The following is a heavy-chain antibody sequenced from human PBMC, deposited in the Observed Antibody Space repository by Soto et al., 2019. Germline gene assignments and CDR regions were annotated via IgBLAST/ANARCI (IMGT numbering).Heavy chain of an antibody. Sequence: QITLKESGPTLVKPTQTLTLTCTFSGFSLSTNGVGVGWIRQPPGKALEWLALIYWDDSKEYGPSLRSRLTITKDTSRNQVVLTMTNMDPVDTATYYCAKKGGGDYILGYWGQGTLVTVSA. CDR1: GFSLSTNGVG. J-gene: IGHJ4*02. CDR3: AKKGGGDYILGY. D-gene: IGHD4-17*01. V-gene: IGHV2-5*05. CDR2: IYWDDSK.